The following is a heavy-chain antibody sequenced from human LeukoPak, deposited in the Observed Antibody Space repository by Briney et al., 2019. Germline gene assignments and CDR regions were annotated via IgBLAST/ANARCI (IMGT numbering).Heavy chain of an antibody. CDR2: IYYSGST. CDR1: GGSISSYY. Sequence: SETLSLTCTVSGGSISSYYWSWIRQPPGKGLEWIGYIYYSGSTNYNPSLKGRVTTSVDTSKNQFSLKLSSVTAADTAVYYCAKTYYDILTGYGGPYYMDVWGKGTTVTVSS. D-gene: IGHD3-9*01. J-gene: IGHJ6*03. V-gene: IGHV4-59*01. CDR3: AKTYYDILTGYGGPYYMDV.